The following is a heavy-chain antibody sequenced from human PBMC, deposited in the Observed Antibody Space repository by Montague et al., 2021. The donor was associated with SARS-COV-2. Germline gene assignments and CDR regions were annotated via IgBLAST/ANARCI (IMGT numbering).Heavy chain of an antibody. CDR2: MYYSGGT. CDR3: ARDDIVLQGVTKGMDV. D-gene: IGHD3-10*01. V-gene: IGHV4-39*07. CDR1: GGSISSSNYY. J-gene: IGHJ6*02. Sequence: SETLSLTCTVSGGSISSSNYYWGWIRQPPGKGLEWIGAMYYSGGTYYNPSLRSRVTISIDTSKNQFSLQLSSVTAADTAVYYCARDDIVLQGVTKGMDVWGQGTPVTVSS.